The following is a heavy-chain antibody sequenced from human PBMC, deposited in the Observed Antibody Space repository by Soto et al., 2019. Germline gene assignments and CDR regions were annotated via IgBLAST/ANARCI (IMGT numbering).Heavy chain of an antibody. CDR1: GFTFSGFA. J-gene: IGHJ4*02. D-gene: IGHD1-26*01. CDR2: IGSKADSYAT. V-gene: IGHV3-73*01. Sequence: GGSLRLSCAGSGFTFSGFAMHWVRQAPGIGLEWVGRIGSKADSYATAYAASGKGRFTISRDDSKNTAYLQMNSLKTEDTAVYYCSRREGDYWGQGTLVTVSS. CDR3: SRREGDY.